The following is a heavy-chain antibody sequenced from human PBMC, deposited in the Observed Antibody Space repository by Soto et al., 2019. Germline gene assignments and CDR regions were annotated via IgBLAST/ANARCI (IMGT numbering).Heavy chain of an antibody. J-gene: IGHJ6*02. V-gene: IGHV3-23*01. Sequence: GGSLRLSCAASGFTFSSYAMSWVRQAPGKGLEWVSAISGSGGSTYYADSVKGRFTISRDNSKNTLYLQMNSLRAEDTAVYYCAKDGSGSYGAKNYYYYGMDVWGQGTTVTVSS. CDR1: GFTFSSYA. CDR2: ISGSGGST. CDR3: AKDGSGSYGAKNYYYYGMDV. D-gene: IGHD3-10*01.